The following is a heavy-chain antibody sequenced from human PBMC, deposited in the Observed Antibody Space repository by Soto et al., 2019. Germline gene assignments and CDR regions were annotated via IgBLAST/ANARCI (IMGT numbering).Heavy chain of an antibody. J-gene: IGHJ5*02. CDR3: ASVGPSVPYHTATCPCNVENCFDT. V-gene: IGHV4-38-2*01. CDR2: IYHGGST. D-gene: IGHD2-21*01. Sequence: PSETLSLTCAVSGYSISSGYYWGWLRQPPGKGLEWIGSIYHGGSTYYNPSINSRVTLSIDMTNNHVSLILNSVTAADTAGYYCASVGPSVPYHTATCPCNVENCFDTWGQGTLVTVSS. CDR1: GYSISSGYY.